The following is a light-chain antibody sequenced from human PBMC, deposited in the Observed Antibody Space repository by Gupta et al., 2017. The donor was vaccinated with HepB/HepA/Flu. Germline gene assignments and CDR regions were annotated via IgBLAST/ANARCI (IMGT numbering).Light chain of an antibody. CDR1: NIGSKS. CDR2: YDS. J-gene: IGLJ3*02. V-gene: IGLV3-21*04. Sequence: SYVLTQPPSLSVAPGQTARVTCGGNNIGSKSVHWYQQKPGQAPVLVIYYDSDRPSGIPERFSGSNSGDTATLTISRVEAGDEADYSWQVGDGSSDLRVFGGGTKLTVL. CDR3: QVGDGSSDLRV.